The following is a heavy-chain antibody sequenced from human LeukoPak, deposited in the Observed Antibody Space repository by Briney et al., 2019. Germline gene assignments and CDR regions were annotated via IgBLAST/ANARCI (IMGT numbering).Heavy chain of an antibody. V-gene: IGHV3-74*01. CDR3: AKDRGRATVTTRYFDY. CDR2: ISTDGSTT. CDR1: GFTFSSDW. Sequence: GGSLRLSCAASGFTFSSDWMHWVRQAPGKGLVWVSRISTDGSTTYSADSVKGRFTISRDNSKNTLYLQMNSLRAEDTAVYYCAKDRGRATVTTRYFDYWGQGTLVTVSS. D-gene: IGHD4-17*01. J-gene: IGHJ4*02.